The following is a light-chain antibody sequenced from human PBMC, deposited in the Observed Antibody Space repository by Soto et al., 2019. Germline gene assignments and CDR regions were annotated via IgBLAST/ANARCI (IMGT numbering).Light chain of an antibody. CDR2: DNN. CDR3: GTWDSSLYV. V-gene: IGLV1-51*01. Sequence: QSVLTQPPSVSAAPGQKVTISCSGSSSNIGNNYVSWYQQLPGTAPKLLIYDNNKRPSGIPDRFSGSKSGTSATLGITGLQTGDEADYYCGTWDSSLYVAGTGTKVTV. J-gene: IGLJ1*01. CDR1: SSNIGNNY.